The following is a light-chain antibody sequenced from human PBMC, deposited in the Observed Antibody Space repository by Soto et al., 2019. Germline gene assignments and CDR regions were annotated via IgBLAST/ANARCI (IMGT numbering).Light chain of an antibody. Sequence: EIVMTQSPATLSVSPGERATLSCRASQSFSSNLAWYQQKPGQAPRLLIYGASTRATGIPARFSGSGSGTEFTLTISRLKSEDFAVYYCQQYNTWPPVTFGGGTKVDIK. CDR1: QSFSSN. CDR2: GAS. J-gene: IGKJ4*01. CDR3: QQYNTWPPVT. V-gene: IGKV3-15*01.